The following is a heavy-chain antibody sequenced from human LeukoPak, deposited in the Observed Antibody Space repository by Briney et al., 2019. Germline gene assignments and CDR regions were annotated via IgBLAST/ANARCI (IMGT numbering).Heavy chain of an antibody. V-gene: IGHV3-23*01. CDR1: GFTLSGFA. Sequence: PGGSLRLPCAASGFTLSGFAMSWVRRTPGEWLEWVSGISGSDDNTIYADSVKGRLTISRDNSKNTLYLEMNSLRAEDTAIYSCAKMKGYPLPKYDMEVWGQGTTVTVSS. CDR3: AKMKGYPLPKYDMEV. CDR2: ISGSDDNT. D-gene: IGHD6-13*01. J-gene: IGHJ6*01.